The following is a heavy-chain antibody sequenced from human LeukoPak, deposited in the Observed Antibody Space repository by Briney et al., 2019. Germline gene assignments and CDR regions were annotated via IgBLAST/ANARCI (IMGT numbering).Heavy chain of an antibody. CDR3: ARGSMYSSGFLNWFDP. Sequence: ASVKVSCKASGYTFTGYYMHWVRQAPGQGLEWMGWINPNSGGTNYAQKFQGRVTMTRDTSISTAYMELSRLRSDDTAVYYCARGSMYSSGFLNWFDPWGQGTLVTVSS. D-gene: IGHD6-19*01. V-gene: IGHV1-2*02. CDR2: INPNSGGT. J-gene: IGHJ5*02. CDR1: GYTFTGYY.